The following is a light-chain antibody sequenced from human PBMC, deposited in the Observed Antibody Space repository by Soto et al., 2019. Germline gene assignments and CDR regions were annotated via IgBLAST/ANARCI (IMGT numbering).Light chain of an antibody. CDR1: SSDINSYKF. CDR2: EDD. CDR3: CSYTKANTWV. Sequence: QSVLTQPASVSASPGQSITISCTGSSSDINSYKFVSWYQVLPGKAPKLIIYEDDYRPPEISSRFSASKSGNTASLTISGVQLEDDSHYFCCSYTKANTWVFCGGTKLTVL. J-gene: IGLJ3*02. V-gene: IGLV2-14*01.